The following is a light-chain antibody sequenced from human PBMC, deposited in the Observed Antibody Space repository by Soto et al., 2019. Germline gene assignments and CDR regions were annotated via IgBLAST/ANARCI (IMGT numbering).Light chain of an antibody. J-gene: IGKJ2*01. CDR3: QQYYNWPRT. Sequence: EMVMTQSPATLSVSPGDGAPLSCRASQSVGSNLAWFQQKPGQAPRLLIYGASTRATGIPARFSGSGSGTEFTLTISSLQSEDFAVYYCQQYYNWPRTFGQGTKLEIK. CDR1: QSVGSN. V-gene: IGKV3-15*01. CDR2: GAS.